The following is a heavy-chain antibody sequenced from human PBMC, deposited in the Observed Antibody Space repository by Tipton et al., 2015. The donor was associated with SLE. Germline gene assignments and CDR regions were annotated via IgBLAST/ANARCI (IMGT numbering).Heavy chain of an antibody. Sequence: SLRLSCAASGFTFSSYGMHWVRQAPGKGLEWVAVISYDGSNKYYADSVKGRFTISRDNSKNTLYLQMNSLRAEDTAVYYCAREGGYGSGTQYYGMDVWGQGTTVTVSS. J-gene: IGHJ6*02. D-gene: IGHD3-10*01. CDR1: GFTFSSYG. CDR3: AREGGYGSGTQYYGMDV. CDR2: ISYDGSNK. V-gene: IGHV3-30*03.